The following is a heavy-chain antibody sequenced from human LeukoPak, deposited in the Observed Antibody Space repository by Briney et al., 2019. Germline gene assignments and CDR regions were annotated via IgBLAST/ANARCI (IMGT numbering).Heavy chain of an antibody. Sequence: GGSLRLSCAASGFTVSSNYMSWVRQAPGKGLEWVAVIWYDGSNKYYADSVKGRFTISRDNSKNTLYLQMNSLRAEDTAVYYCAKNTRRYYYGSGVDYFDYWGQGTLVTVSS. CDR1: GFTVSSNY. V-gene: IGHV3-33*06. D-gene: IGHD3-10*01. CDR3: AKNTRRYYYGSGVDYFDY. J-gene: IGHJ4*02. CDR2: IWYDGSNK.